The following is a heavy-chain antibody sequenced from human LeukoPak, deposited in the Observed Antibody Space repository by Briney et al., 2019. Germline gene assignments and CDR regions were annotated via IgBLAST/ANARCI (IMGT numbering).Heavy chain of an antibody. J-gene: IGHJ6*03. Sequence: SGGSLRLSCAASGFTFRSYWMSWVRQAPGKGLEWVANIKQDEGEKYYVDSVKGRFTVSRDNAKNLLHLQMNSLTAEDTAVYYCARESAYRRYNYSHYMDVWREGTTVTVS. CDR3: ARESAYRRYNYSHYMDV. CDR2: IKQDEGEK. V-gene: IGHV3-7*01. CDR1: GFTFRSYW. D-gene: IGHD4-11*01.